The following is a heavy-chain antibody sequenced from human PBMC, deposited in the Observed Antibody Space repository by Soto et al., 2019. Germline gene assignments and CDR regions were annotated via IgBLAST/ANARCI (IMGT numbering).Heavy chain of an antibody. CDR1: GGSISSGGYS. Sequence: QLQLQESGSGLVKPSQTLSLTCAVSGGSISSGGYSWSWIRQPPGKGLEWIGYIYHSGSTYYNPSIQRLVTISVARAKNQFSLKLSSVTAADTAVYYCAAGGGLPRYYWGQGTLVTVSS. J-gene: IGHJ4*02. D-gene: IGHD5-12*01. V-gene: IGHV4-30-2*01. CDR2: IYHSGST. CDR3: AAGGGLPRYY.